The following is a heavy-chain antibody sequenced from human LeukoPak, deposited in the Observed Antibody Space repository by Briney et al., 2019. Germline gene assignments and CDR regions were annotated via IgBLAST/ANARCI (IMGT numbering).Heavy chain of an antibody. CDR2: IYSGGRT. CDR1: GFTVSSNY. CDR3: AREVLGIPY. Sequence: PGGSLRLSCAASGFTVSSNYMSWVCQAPGKGLEWVSVIYSGGRTYYADSVKGRFTISRDNPKNTLYLQMNSLRAEDTAVYYCAREVLGIPYWGQGTLVTVSS. V-gene: IGHV3-66*02. D-gene: IGHD7-27*01. J-gene: IGHJ4*02.